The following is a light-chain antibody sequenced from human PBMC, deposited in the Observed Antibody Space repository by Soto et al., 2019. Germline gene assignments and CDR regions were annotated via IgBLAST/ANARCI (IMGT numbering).Light chain of an antibody. V-gene: IGKV1-33*01. CDR3: QQYDNL. J-gene: IGKJ5*01. CDR2: DAS. CDR1: QDISNY. Sequence: DIQMTQSPSSLSASVGARVPITCQASQDISNYLNWYQQKPGKAPKLLIYDASNLETGVPSRFSGSGSGTDFTFTISSLQPEDIATYYCQQYDNLFGQGTRLEI.